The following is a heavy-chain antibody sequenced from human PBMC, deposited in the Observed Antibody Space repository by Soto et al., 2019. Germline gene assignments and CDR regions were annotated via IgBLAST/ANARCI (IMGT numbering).Heavy chain of an antibody. D-gene: IGHD3-22*01. CDR1: GGTFSSYA. CDR2: IIPIFGTA. J-gene: IGHJ5*02. Sequence: QVQLVQSGAEVKKPGSSVKVSCKASGGTFSSYAISWVRQAPGQGLEWMGGIIPIFGTANYAQKFQGRVTITADKSTSTAYMELSSLRSEDTAVYYCARSAIVTMIVVVISNWFDLWGQGTLVTVSS. CDR3: ARSAIVTMIVVVISNWFDL. V-gene: IGHV1-69*06.